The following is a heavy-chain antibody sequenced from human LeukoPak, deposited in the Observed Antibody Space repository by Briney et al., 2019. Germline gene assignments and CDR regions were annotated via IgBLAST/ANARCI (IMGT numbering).Heavy chain of an antibody. V-gene: IGHV1-2*02. CDR1: GYTFTGYY. J-gene: IGHJ6*02. CDR2: INPNSGGT. Sequence: GASVKVSCKASGYTFTGYYMHWVRQAPGQGLEWMGWINPNSGGTNYAQKFQGRVTMTRDTSISTAYMELSRLRPDDTAVYYCARGYSYGYYYYGMDVWGQGTTVTVSS. D-gene: IGHD5-18*01. CDR3: ARGYSYGYYYYGMDV.